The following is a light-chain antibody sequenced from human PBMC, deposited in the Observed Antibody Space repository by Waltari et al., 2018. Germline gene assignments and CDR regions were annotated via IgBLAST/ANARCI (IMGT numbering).Light chain of an antibody. V-gene: IGLV2-11*01. Sequence: QSALTQPRSVSGSPGQSVPISCTGTSRDVGGYNSVSWYQHHPGKAPKLIIYDVTKRPSGVPDRFSASKSDNTASLTISGLQAEDEADYYCCSYAGSITFWVFGGGTKLTVL. CDR1: SRDVGGYNS. CDR2: DVT. CDR3: CSYAGSITFWV. J-gene: IGLJ3*02.